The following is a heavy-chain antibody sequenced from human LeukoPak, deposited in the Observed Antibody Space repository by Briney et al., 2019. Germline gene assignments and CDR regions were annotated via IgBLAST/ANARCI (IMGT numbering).Heavy chain of an antibody. D-gene: IGHD5-18*01. CDR3: VREDRAGLYTTSSALWYIDL. V-gene: IGHV4-61*02. Sequence: SQTLPLTCTVSGGAITSGTYFWSWVRQPAGKGLEYIGRVYISGSANYNPSLKSRVTMSIDTSKNKFFLKLSSVTAADTAVYYCVREDRAGLYTTSSALWYIDLWGRGTLVSVSS. J-gene: IGHJ2*01. CDR2: VYISGSA. CDR1: GGAITSGTYF.